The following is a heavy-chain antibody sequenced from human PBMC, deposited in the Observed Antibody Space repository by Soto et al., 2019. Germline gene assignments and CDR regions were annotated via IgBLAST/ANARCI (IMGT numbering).Heavy chain of an antibody. CDR2: VYYTGTT. J-gene: IGHJ5*01. Sequence: SETLSLTCSVSNVSIKSSYWNWIRQPPGKGLEWIGFVYYTGTTKYNPSLKSRVTISVDTSKNEFSLKLTSVTTADTAFYFCARDFAGRGPFDPWGQGTLVTVSS. D-gene: IGHD1-26*01. CDR3: ARDFAGRGPFDP. CDR1: NVSIKSSY. V-gene: IGHV4-59*01.